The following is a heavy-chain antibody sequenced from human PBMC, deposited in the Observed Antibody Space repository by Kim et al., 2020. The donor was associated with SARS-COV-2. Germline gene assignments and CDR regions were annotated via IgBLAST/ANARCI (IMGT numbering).Heavy chain of an antibody. Sequence: ASVKVSCKASGYTFSSYAMNWMRQAPGQGLEWMGWINTITGNPTYAQGFTGRFVFSLDTSVSTAYLQISSLKAEDTAIYYCARSNSIDVWGQGTRVAV. D-gene: IGHD2-21*01. J-gene: IGHJ4*02. CDR3: ARSNSIDV. CDR2: INTITGNP. CDR1: GYTFSSYA. V-gene: IGHV7-4-1*02.